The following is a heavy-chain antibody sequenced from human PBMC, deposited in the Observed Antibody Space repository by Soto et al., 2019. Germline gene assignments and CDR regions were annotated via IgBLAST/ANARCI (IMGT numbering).Heavy chain of an antibody. J-gene: IGHJ6*03. D-gene: IGHD2-15*01. CDR3: ARGSPLYCSGGSCYSGFYYYYYMDV. CDR1: GGSFSGYY. CDR2: INHSGST. Sequence: PSETLSLTCAVYGGSFSGYYWSWIRQPPGKGLEWIGEINHSGSTNYNPSLKSRVTISVDTSKNQFSLKLSSVTAADTAVYYCARGSPLYCSGGSCYSGFYYYYYMDVWGTGTTVTVSS. V-gene: IGHV4-34*01.